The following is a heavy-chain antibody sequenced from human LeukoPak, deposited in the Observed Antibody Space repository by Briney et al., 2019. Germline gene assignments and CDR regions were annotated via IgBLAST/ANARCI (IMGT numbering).Heavy chain of an antibody. Sequence: SETLSLTCTVSGGSISSGSYYWSWIRQPAGKGLEWIGRIYTSGSTNYNPSLKSRVTISVDTSKNQFSLKLSSVTAADTAVYYCARSRMVRGVIEFDPWGQGTLVTVSS. CDR3: ARSRMVRGVIEFDP. V-gene: IGHV4-61*02. D-gene: IGHD3-10*01. CDR1: GGSISSGSYY. CDR2: IYTSGST. J-gene: IGHJ5*02.